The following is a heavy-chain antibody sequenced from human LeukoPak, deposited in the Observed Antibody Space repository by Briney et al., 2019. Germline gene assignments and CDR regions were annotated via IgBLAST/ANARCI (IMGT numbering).Heavy chain of an antibody. CDR1: AFSFNTYG. CDR3: AKSGGYASLVDY. V-gene: IGHV3-30*02. CDR2: IRYNGNDQ. J-gene: IGHJ4*02. D-gene: IGHD5-12*01. Sequence: GGSLRLSCATSAFSFNTYGMHWVRQAPGKGLQWVAFIRYNGNDQYYADSVKGRFTISRDNSKNTLYLQMNSLRAEDTAVYYCAKSGGYASLVDYWGQGTLVTVSS.